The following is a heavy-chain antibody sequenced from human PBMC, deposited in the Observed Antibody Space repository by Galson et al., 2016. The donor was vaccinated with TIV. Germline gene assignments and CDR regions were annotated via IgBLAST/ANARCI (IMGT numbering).Heavy chain of an antibody. V-gene: IGHV1-69*05. D-gene: IGHD1-26*01. CDR1: GGTLTSYA. Sequence: SVKVSCKASGGTLTSYAVSWVRQAPGQGLEWMGEIIRIFGTVNCAQKFQGRVTITTDESTSAAYMELSSLRSEDTAVYYCARGCGSYSCYLDVWGKGTTVTVSS. CDR3: ARGCGSYSCYLDV. J-gene: IGHJ6*03. CDR2: IIRIFGTV.